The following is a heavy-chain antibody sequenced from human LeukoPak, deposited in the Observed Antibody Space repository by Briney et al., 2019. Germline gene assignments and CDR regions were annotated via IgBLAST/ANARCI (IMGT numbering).Heavy chain of an antibody. Sequence: SETLSLTCTVSSGSIGTYYWSWIRQAPVRRLEWIGHIFHTGSTTYNPALKSRVTISVDTSKDQFSLKLTSVTAEDSALYFCARGDSLFNSWGQGILVTVSS. J-gene: IGHJ1*01. D-gene: IGHD2-21*02. CDR3: ARGDSLFNS. CDR1: SGSIGTYY. V-gene: IGHV4-59*13. CDR2: IFHTGST.